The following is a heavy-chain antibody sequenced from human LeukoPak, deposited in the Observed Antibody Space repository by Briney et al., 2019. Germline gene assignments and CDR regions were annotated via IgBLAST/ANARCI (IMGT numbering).Heavy chain of an antibody. CDR2: IYPGDSDT. CDR3: ARRIYSSSTNWFDP. CDR1: GYSFTSYW. Sequence: GESLKISCKGSGYSFTSYWIGWVRQLPGKGLEWMGIIYPGDSDTRYSPSFQGQVTISADKSISTAYLQWSSLKASDTAIYYCARRIYSSSTNWFDPWGQGTLVTVSS. V-gene: IGHV5-51*01. J-gene: IGHJ5*02. D-gene: IGHD6-6*01.